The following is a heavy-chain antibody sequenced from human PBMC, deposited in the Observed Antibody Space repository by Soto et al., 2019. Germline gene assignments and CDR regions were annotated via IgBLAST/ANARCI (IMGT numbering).Heavy chain of an antibody. CDR2: IIPILGIA. CDR3: AREIYEYSNPIY. J-gene: IGHJ4*02. V-gene: IGHV1-69*04. CDR1: GGTFSSYT. D-gene: IGHD4-4*01. Sequence: SVKVSCKASGGTFSSYTISWVRQAPGQGLEWMGRIIPILGIANYTQKFQGRVTITADKSTSTAYMELSSLRSEDTAVYYCAREIYEYSNPIYWGQGTLVTVSS.